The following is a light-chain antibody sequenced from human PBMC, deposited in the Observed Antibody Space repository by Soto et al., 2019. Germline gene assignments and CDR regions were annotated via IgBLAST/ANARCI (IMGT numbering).Light chain of an antibody. CDR2: DVS. CDR1: SSDVGAYKY. CDR3: SSYTSSSTPYV. Sequence: QSVLTQPASVSGSPGQSITISCTGTSSDVGAYKYVSWYQQHPGKAPKLMIYDVSNRPSGISNRFSGSKSGNTASLTISGLQAEDEADYYCSSYTSSSTPYVFGTGTKVTVL. V-gene: IGLV2-14*01. J-gene: IGLJ1*01.